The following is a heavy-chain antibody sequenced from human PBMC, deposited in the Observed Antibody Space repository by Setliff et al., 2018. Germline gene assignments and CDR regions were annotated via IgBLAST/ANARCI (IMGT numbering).Heavy chain of an antibody. V-gene: IGHV3-23*01. CDR1: GFTFKDYG. Sequence: GSLRLSCAASGFTFKDYGMAWLRQAPGKGLEWVSSITVSGHSTYADSVKGRFSISRDNSRNTLYLQMNSLRAEDTASYFCSRDPNGDYVGAFDPWGQGIRVTVSS. CDR2: ITVSGHST. CDR3: SRDPNGDYVGAFDP. D-gene: IGHD4-17*01. J-gene: IGHJ5*02.